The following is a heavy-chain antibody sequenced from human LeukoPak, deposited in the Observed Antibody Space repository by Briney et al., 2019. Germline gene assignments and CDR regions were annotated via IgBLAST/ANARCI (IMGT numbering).Heavy chain of an antibody. CDR2: INPNSGGT. CDR1: GYRFTGYY. D-gene: IGHD3-10*01. V-gene: IGHV1-2*02. Sequence: GASVKVSCKASGYRFTGYYIHWARQATGQGLEWMGWINPNSGGTNYAQKFQGRVTMTRDTSVSTAYMEVSRLRSDDTAVYFCARDRRGYYDSGSYYPLIWGQGTLVTVSS. J-gene: IGHJ4*02. CDR3: ARDRRGYYDSGSYYPLI.